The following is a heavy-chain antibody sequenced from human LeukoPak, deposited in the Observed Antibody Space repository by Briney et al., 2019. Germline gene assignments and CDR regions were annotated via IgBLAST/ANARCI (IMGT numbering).Heavy chain of an antibody. CDR2: ISGSGGST. CDR1: GFTLTSYA. Sequence: GGSLRLSCAASGFTLTSYAMRWVRQAPGKGLEWVSAISGSGGSTYYADSVKGRFTISRDNSKNTLYLQMNSLRAEDTAVYYCAKELGHQQLGQVDYWGQGTLVTVSS. V-gene: IGHV3-23*01. D-gene: IGHD6-13*01. J-gene: IGHJ4*02. CDR3: AKELGHQQLGQVDY.